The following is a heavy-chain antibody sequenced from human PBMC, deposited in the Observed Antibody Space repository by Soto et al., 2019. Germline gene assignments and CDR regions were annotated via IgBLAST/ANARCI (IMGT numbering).Heavy chain of an antibody. CDR2: IYFTGTT. V-gene: IGHV4-39*01. CDR1: GGSITSSSHF. CDR3: AGQTLTIAAESYGRSTCFDP. Sequence: PSETLSLTCPVSGGSITSSSHFWGWVRQPPGQGLEWIGTIYFTGTTYYTPSLKSRLTMSIDTSKNEFSLRLNSVTAADTAVYYCAGQTLTIAAESYGRSTCFDPWGPGTLVTVSS. D-gene: IGHD6-25*01. J-gene: IGHJ5*02.